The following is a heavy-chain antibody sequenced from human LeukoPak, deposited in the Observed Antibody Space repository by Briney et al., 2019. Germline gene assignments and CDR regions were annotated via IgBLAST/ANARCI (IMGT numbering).Heavy chain of an antibody. CDR1: GFTFSSYA. CDR2: ISGSGGST. Sequence: GGSLRLSCAASGFTFSSYAMSWVRQAPGKGLEWVSAISGSGGSTYYADSVKGRFTISRDNSKNTLYLQMNSLRAEDTAVYYCAKDWRGGDYYDSSGILDYWGQGTLVTVSS. V-gene: IGHV3-23*01. D-gene: IGHD3-22*01. J-gene: IGHJ4*02. CDR3: AKDWRGGDYYDSSGILDY.